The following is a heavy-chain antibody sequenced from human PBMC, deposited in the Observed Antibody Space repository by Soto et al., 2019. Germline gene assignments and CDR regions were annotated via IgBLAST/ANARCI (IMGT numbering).Heavy chain of an antibody. V-gene: IGHV1-69*05. Sequence: SVKVSCKASGGTFSSYAISWVRQAPGQGLEWMGGIIPIFGTANYAQKFQERVTITRDMSTSTAYMELSSLRSEDTAVYYCAASGAHYYDSSGYYSPDFDYWGQGTLVTVSS. D-gene: IGHD3-22*01. CDR3: AASGAHYYDSSGYYSPDFDY. J-gene: IGHJ4*02. CDR1: GGTFSSYA. CDR2: IIPIFGTA.